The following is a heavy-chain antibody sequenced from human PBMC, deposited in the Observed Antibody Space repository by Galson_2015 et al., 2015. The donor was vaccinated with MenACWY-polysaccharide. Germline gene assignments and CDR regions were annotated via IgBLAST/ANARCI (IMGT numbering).Heavy chain of an antibody. Sequence: VSCKASGYTFTSYGISWVRQAPGQGLEWMGWISAYNGNTNYAQKLQGRVTMTTDTSTGTAYMELRSLRSDDTAVYYCARVQGYCSSTSCPHLDYYYYGMDVWGQGTTVTVSS. V-gene: IGHV1-18*01. CDR1: GYTFTSYG. CDR3: ARVQGYCSSTSCPHLDYYYYGMDV. J-gene: IGHJ6*02. D-gene: IGHD2-2*01. CDR2: ISAYNGNT.